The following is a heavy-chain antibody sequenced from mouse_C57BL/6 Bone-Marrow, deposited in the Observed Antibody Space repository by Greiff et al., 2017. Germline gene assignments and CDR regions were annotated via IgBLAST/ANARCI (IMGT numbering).Heavy chain of an antibody. CDR1: GYTFTSYW. D-gene: IGHD2-10*02. CDR2: IHPNSGST. Sequence: VQLQQSGAELVKPGASVKLSCKASGYTFTSYWMHWVKQRPGPGLEWIGMIHPNSGSTNYNEKFKSKATLTVDKSSSPAYMQLSSLTSEDSAVYYCARSGSINYWGQGTTLTVAS. CDR3: ARSGSINY. J-gene: IGHJ2*01. V-gene: IGHV1-64*01.